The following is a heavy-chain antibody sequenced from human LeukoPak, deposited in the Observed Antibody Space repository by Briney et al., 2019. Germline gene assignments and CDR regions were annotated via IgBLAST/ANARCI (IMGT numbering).Heavy chain of an antibody. V-gene: IGHV3-21*01. Sequence: AGGSLRLSCAASGLTFSSYSMNWVRQAPGKGLEWVSSISSSSSYIYYADSVKGRFTISRDNAKNSLYLQMNSLRAEDTAVYYCAKGQSIAARQSGYWGQGTLVTVSS. J-gene: IGHJ4*02. CDR3: AKGQSIAARQSGY. D-gene: IGHD6-6*01. CDR1: GLTFSSYS. CDR2: ISSSSSYI.